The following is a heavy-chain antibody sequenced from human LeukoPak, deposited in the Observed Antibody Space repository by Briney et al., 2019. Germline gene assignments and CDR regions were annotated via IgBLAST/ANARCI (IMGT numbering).Heavy chain of an antibody. D-gene: IGHD3-10*01. CDR3: ARGYKGVSNWFDP. Sequence: PSETLSLTCAVFGGSFSGYYWSWIRQPPGKGLEWIGEINHSGSTNYNPSLKSRVTISIDTSKNQFSLKLSSVTAADTAVYYCARGYKGVSNWFDPWGQGTLVTVAS. J-gene: IGHJ5*02. CDR1: GGSFSGYY. CDR2: INHSGST. V-gene: IGHV4-34*01.